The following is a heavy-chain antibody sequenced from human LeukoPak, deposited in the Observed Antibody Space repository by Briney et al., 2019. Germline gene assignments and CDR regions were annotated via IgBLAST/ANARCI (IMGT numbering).Heavy chain of an antibody. CDR2: ISGRDGST. Sequence: PGGSLRLSCAASGFTFSSFAMSWVRQAPGKGLEWVSAISGRDGSTYYADSVKGRFTISRDNSKNTLYLQMNSLRAEDTAVYYCAKFGDIVVVPAAPYFDYWGQGTLVTVSS. CDR3: AKFGDIVVVPAAPYFDY. J-gene: IGHJ4*02. V-gene: IGHV3-23*01. D-gene: IGHD2-2*01. CDR1: GFTFSSFA.